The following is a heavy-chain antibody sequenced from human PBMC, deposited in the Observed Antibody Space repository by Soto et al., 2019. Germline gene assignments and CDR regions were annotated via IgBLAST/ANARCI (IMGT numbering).Heavy chain of an antibody. CDR3: VKRGRNWGAFDF. CDR1: GVILNNDA. V-gene: IGHV3-23*01. J-gene: IGHJ3*01. D-gene: IGHD7-27*01. CDR2: IGGTEGDSDGVP. Sequence: VQLLESGGDLVQPGGSRGLSCVASGVILNNDALSWVRQAPGQGLEWVSTIGGTEGDSDGVPWYEDSVRGRFTISRDSSANTLFLHMDNLRAEDSALYYCVKRGRNWGAFDFWGQGTTVVVSS.